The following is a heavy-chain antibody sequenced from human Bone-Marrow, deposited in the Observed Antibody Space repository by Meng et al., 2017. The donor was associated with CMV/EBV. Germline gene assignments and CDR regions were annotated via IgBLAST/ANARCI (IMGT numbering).Heavy chain of an antibody. J-gene: IGHJ5*02. CDR3: SRVDAGSGVNWFDP. Sequence: SQTLSLTCAISGDSVSSNSATWNWIRQSPSRGLEWLGRTYYRSKWFNDYAPSVQTRITITPDTSKNQFSLQRHSVTPEDTAVYYCSRVDAGSGVNWFDPWGQGILVTVSS. V-gene: IGHV6-1*01. CDR1: GDSVSSNSAT. CDR2: TYYRSKWFN. D-gene: IGHD3-10*01.